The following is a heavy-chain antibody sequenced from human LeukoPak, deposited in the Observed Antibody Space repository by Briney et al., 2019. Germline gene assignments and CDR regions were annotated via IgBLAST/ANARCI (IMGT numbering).Heavy chain of an antibody. CDR1: GGSISSYY. J-gene: IGHJ4*02. D-gene: IGHD3-3*01. Sequence: SETLSLTCTVSGGSISSYYWSWIRQPPGEGLEWIGYIYYSGSTNYNPSLKSRVTISVDTSKNQFSLKLSSVTAADTAVYHCARLGFLTGFDYWGQGTLVTVSS. CDR3: ARLGFLTGFDY. CDR2: IYYSGST. V-gene: IGHV4-59*08.